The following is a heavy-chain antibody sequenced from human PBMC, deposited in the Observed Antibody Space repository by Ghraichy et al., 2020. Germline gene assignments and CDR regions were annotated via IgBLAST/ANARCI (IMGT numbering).Heavy chain of an antibody. Sequence: SETLSLPCTVSGGSISGSPYYWGWVRQPPGKGLEWIGNVYYSTYYNASFEGRVTISVDTSKNQFSLELRSVTAADTAVYYCARHPGYSGSYWYYDLWGRGTLVTVSS. CDR1: GGSISGSPYY. CDR2: VYYST. D-gene: IGHD5-12*01. J-gene: IGHJ2*01. V-gene: IGHV4-39*01. CDR3: ARHPGYSGSYWYYDL.